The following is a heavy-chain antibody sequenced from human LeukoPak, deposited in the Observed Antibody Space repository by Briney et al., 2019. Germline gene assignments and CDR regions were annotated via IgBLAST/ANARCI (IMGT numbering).Heavy chain of an antibody. Sequence: ASVKVSCKASGYTFTGYYMHWVRQAPGQGLEWMGWINPNSGDTNCAQKFQDRVTMTRDTSISTAYIELNFLRSDDTAVFYCARGDYYGSPKVVAAWGQGTLVTVSS. CDR2: INPNSGDT. CDR3: ARGDYYGSPKVVAA. J-gene: IGHJ5*02. D-gene: IGHD3-10*01. CDR1: GYTFTGYY. V-gene: IGHV1-2*02.